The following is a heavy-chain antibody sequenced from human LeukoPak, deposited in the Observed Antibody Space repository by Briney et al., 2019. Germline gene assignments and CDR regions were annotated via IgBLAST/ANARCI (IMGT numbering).Heavy chain of an antibody. Sequence: GGSLRLSCAASGFTLSSYAMSWVRQAPGKGLEWVSGISGSGGSTYYADSVKGRFTISRDNSKNSLYLQMNSLRAEDTAVYYCARGYSGAIWGQGTLVTVSS. D-gene: IGHD5-12*01. V-gene: IGHV3-23*01. CDR1: GFTLSSYA. CDR3: ARGYSGAI. J-gene: IGHJ4*02. CDR2: ISGSGGST.